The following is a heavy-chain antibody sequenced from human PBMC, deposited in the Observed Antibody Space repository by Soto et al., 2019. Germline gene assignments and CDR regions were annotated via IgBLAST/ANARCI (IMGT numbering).Heavy chain of an antibody. D-gene: IGHD5-12*01. J-gene: IGHJ3*02. CDR1: GGSISSSSYY. CDR3: ARYIYEHALDI. Sequence: QLQLQESGPGLVKPSETLSLTCTVSGGSISSSSYYWGWIRQPPGKGLEWIGRIYYSGSTYYNPSLKSRLPISVDTSKNQCPLKLSSVHAADTAVYYCARYIYEHALDIWGQGTMVTVSS. CDR2: IYYSGST. V-gene: IGHV4-39*01.